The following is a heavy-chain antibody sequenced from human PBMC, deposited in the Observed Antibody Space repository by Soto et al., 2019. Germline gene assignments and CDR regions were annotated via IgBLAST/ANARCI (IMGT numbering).Heavy chain of an antibody. D-gene: IGHD3-3*01. CDR2: IYWDDDK. CDR1: GFSLTTSGVG. CDR3: AHRVLRTVFGLVTTTAIYFDF. Sequence: QITLNESGPTVVRPTETLTLTCRFSGFSLTTSGVGVGWIRQSPGKAPEWLALIYWDDDKRYSASLKSRLTITKATSKNQVVLTVSDLDPTDTATYHCAHRVLRTVFGLVTTTAIYFDFWGQGTPVAVSS. J-gene: IGHJ4*02. V-gene: IGHV2-5*02.